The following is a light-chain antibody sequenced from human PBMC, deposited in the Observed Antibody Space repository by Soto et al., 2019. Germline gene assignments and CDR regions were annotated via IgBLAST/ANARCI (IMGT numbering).Light chain of an antibody. CDR2: EVS. CDR3: SSFTSTSTLVV. J-gene: IGLJ2*01. CDR1: SSDVGDYDF. V-gene: IGLV2-14*01. Sequence: QSVLTQPASVSGSPGQSITISCTGSSSDVGDYDFVSWYQQHPGKAPKLIIYEVSDRPSGVSSRFSGSKSGNTASLTISGLQAEDYAHYYCSSFTSTSTLVVFGEGTKLTV.